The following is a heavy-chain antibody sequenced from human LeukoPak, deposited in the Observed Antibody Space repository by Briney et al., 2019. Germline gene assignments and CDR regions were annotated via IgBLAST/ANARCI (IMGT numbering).Heavy chain of an antibody. D-gene: IGHD2-8*01. CDR3: ASSVGYCTNGVCFNWFDP. J-gene: IGHJ5*02. CDR1: GFTFSSYS. V-gene: IGHV3-21*01. Sequence: GGSLRLSCAASGFTFSSYSMNWVRQAPGKGLEWISSISGSSKNIYYADSVKGRFTISRDNAKNSLYLQMNSLRAEDTAVYYCASSVGYCTNGVCFNWFDPWGQGTLVTVSS. CDR2: ISGSSKNI.